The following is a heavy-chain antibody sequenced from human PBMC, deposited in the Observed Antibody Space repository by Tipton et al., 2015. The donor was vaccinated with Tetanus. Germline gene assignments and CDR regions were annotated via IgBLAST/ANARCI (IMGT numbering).Heavy chain of an antibody. Sequence: GLVKPSETLTLTCIVSGDSISDSTYYWGWIRQHPGKALEWIGSIYESGDTYSTPYLKRRLTMSVDTSMNQFSLRLRSLTAAVTAVYFCARHNSGYFTFFVNCGQGTLVTVSS. D-gene: IGHD3-22*01. CDR1: GDSISDSTYY. CDR3: ARHNSGYFTFFVN. CDR2: IYESGDT. J-gene: IGHJ4*02. V-gene: IGHV4-39*01.